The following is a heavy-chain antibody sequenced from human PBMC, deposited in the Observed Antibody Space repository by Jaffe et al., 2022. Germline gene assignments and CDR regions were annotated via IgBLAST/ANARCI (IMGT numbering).Heavy chain of an antibody. Sequence: QVQLQESGPGLVKPSETLSLTCAVSGYSISSGYYWGWIRQPPGKGLEWIGSIYHSGSTYYNPSLKSRVTISVDTSKNQFSLKLSSVTAADTAVYYCARHQKEIELRYFDWLIDSGAFDIWGQGTMVTVSS. D-gene: IGHD3-9*01. V-gene: IGHV4-38-2*01. CDR2: IYHSGST. CDR3: ARHQKEIELRYFDWLIDSGAFDI. CDR1: GYSISSGYY. J-gene: IGHJ3*02.